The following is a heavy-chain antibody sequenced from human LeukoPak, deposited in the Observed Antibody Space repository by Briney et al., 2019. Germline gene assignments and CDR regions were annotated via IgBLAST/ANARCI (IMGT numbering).Heavy chain of an antibody. Sequence: GGSLRLSCAGSGSTFSSDWMHWVRQAPGKGLVWLSRINSDGSSRSYADSVKGRFTISRDNGKNTLYLQMNSLRAEDTAVYYCARNRGTYYGLNDYWGQGTLVTVS. V-gene: IGHV3-74*01. CDR2: INSDGSSR. CDR3: ARNRGTYYGLNDY. CDR1: GSTFSSDW. D-gene: IGHD1-26*01. J-gene: IGHJ4*02.